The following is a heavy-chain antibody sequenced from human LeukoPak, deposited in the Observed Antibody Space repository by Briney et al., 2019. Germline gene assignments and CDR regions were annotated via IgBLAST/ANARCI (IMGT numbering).Heavy chain of an antibody. CDR2: INSDGSST. CDR3: ARGVGYCSSTSCYWWFDP. CDR1: GFTFSSYW. D-gene: IGHD2-2*01. Sequence: GGSLRLSCAASGFTFSSYWMHWVRQAPGKGLVWVSRINSDGSSTSYADSVKGRFTISRDNAKNTLYLQMNSLRAEDTAVYYCARGVGYCSSTSCYWWFDPWGKGTLVTVSS. J-gene: IGHJ5*02. V-gene: IGHV3-74*01.